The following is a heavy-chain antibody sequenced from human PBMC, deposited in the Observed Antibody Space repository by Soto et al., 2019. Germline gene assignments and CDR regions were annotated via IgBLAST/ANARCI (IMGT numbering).Heavy chain of an antibody. CDR1: GFTFSSYI. D-gene: IGHD3-10*01. V-gene: IGHV3-48*01. J-gene: IGHJ3*01. CDR3: ARDRSYLVV. Sequence: GGSLRLSCAASGFTFSSYIMNWVRQAPGKGLEWVSYISSSSSTIYYADSVKGRFTISRDNAKNSLYLQTNSLRAEDTAVYYCARDRSYLVVWGQGTMVTVSS. CDR2: ISSSSSTI.